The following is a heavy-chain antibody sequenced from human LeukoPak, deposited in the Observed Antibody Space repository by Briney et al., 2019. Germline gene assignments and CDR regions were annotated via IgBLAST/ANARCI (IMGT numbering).Heavy chain of an antibody. D-gene: IGHD3-10*01. J-gene: IGHJ3*02. CDR3: ARDRRGVRGVIGPLAFDI. Sequence: PGGSLRLSCAASGFTFSNYAMHWVRQAPGKGLEWVAVISSGGSNKYYADSVKGRFTISRDNSKNTLYLQMNSLRAEDTAVYYCARDRRGVRGVIGPLAFDIWGQGTMVTVSS. CDR1: GFTFSNYA. V-gene: IGHV3-30-3*01. CDR2: ISSGGSNK.